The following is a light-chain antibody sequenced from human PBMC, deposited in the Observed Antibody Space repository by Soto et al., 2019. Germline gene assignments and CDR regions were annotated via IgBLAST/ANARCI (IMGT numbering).Light chain of an antibody. CDR2: GAS. J-gene: IGKJ1*01. Sequence: EIVMTQSPATLSVSPGERATLSCRASQSVSSNLAWYQQKPGQAPRLLIYGASTRATGIPARFSGSGSGTEFTLTISSLQSEDCAVYYCQQYNNWRTFGQGTKVEI. CDR3: QQYNNWRT. V-gene: IGKV3-15*01. CDR1: QSVSSN.